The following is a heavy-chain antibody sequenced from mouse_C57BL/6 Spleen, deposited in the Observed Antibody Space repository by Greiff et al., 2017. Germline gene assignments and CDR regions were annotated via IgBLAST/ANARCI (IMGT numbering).Heavy chain of an antibody. V-gene: IGHV1-59*01. Sequence: QVQLQQPGAELVRPGTSVKLSCKASGYTFTSYWMHWVKQRPGQGLEWIGVIDPSDSYTNYNQKFKGKATLTVDTSSSTAYMQLSSLTSEDSAIDYYASDYWAMDYWGQGTSVTVSS. CDR2: IDPSDSYT. CDR1: GYTFTSYW. J-gene: IGHJ4*01. CDR3: ASDYWAMDY.